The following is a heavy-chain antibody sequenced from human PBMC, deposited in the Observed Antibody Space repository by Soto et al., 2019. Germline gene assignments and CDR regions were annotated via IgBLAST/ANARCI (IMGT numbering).Heavy chain of an antibody. D-gene: IGHD3-3*02. Sequence: QVQLMQSGAEVKKPGSSVKVSCKASGGTFSTSAISWVRQAPGEGLEWVGGIMPVFATPDYAQKFQGRVTIRADESTTTAYLELTSLTTDDTAVYYCARDKDRQQLGGNYYYILDVWGQGTAITVSS. CDR3: ARDKDRQQLGGNYYYILDV. CDR2: IMPVFATP. V-gene: IGHV1-69*12. CDR1: GGTFSTSA. J-gene: IGHJ6*02.